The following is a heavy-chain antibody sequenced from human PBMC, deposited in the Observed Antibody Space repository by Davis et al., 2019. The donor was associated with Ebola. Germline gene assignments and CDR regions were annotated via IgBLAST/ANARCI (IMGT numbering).Heavy chain of an antibody. CDR2: IYYSGST. J-gene: IGHJ4*02. CDR3: ARLRTTVVPRFEYYFDY. D-gene: IGHD4-23*01. Sequence: SETLSLTCTVSGGSISSYYWSWIRQPPGKGLEWIGYIYYSGSTNYNPSLKSRVTISVDTSKNQFSLKLSSVTAADTAVYYCARLRTTVVPRFEYYFDYWGQGTLVTVSS. CDR1: GGSISSYY. V-gene: IGHV4-59*12.